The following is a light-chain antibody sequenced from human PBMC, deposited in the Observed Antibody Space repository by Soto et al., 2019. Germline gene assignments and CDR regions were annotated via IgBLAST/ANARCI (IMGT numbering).Light chain of an antibody. CDR1: SSDVGSYNY. J-gene: IGLJ1*01. V-gene: IGLV2-14*01. Sequence: SVLAQPASVSGSPGQSVTISCTGTSSDVGSYNYVAWYQQFPGKTPKLIIYEVRNRPSGVSSRFSGSKSGNTASLTISGLQAEDEADYYCQSYDSGPSGYVFGTGTKVTV. CDR3: QSYDSGPSGYV. CDR2: EVR.